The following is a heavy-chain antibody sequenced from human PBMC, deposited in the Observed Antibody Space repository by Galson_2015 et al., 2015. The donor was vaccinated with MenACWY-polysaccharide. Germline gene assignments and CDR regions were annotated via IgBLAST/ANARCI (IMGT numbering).Heavy chain of an antibody. CDR1: GGSISSGSHH. Sequence: TLSLTCSVSGGSISSGSHHWTWIRQLPGKGLEWIGYIYYSGNTYYNPSLKSRLTVSRDTSKNQFSLNLSSVSDADTAVYYCAGIPSTETSYSWFAPGAREPWSPSRQ. CDR2: IYYSGNT. D-gene: IGHD4-17*01. V-gene: IGHV4-31*03. CDR3: AGIPSTETSYSWFAP. J-gene: IGHJ5*02.